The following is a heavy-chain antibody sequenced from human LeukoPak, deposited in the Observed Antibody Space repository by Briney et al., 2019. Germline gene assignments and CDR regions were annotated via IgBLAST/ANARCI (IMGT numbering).Heavy chain of an antibody. Sequence: GGSLRLSCAASGFTFSSYSMSWVRQAPGKGLEWVSSISSSSSYIYYADSVKGRFTISRDNAKNSLYLQMNRLRAEDTAVYYCARDAHLYSIVGATAIRDPGYWGQGTLVTVSS. D-gene: IGHD1-26*01. CDR3: ARDAHLYSIVGATAIRDPGY. CDR1: GFTFSSYS. V-gene: IGHV3-21*01. CDR2: ISSSSSYI. J-gene: IGHJ4*02.